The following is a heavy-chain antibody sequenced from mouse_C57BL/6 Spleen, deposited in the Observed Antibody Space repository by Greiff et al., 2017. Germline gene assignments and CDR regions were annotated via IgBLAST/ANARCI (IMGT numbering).Heavy chain of an antibody. CDR3: ARGGQGWLLRAMDY. CDR2: IYPGDGDT. J-gene: IGHJ4*01. Sequence: VKLQESGAELVKPGASVKISCKASGYAFSSYWMNWVKQRPGKGLEWIGQIYPGDGDTNYNGKFKGKATLTADKSSSTAYMQLSSLTSEDSAVYFCARGGQGWLLRAMDYWGQGTSVTVSS. D-gene: IGHD2-3*01. V-gene: IGHV1-80*01. CDR1: GYAFSSYW.